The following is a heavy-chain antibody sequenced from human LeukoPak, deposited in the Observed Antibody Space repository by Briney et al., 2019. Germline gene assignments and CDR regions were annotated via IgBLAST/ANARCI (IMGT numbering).Heavy chain of an antibody. J-gene: IGHJ4*02. CDR2: INPTSTSI. Sequence: GGSLRLSCAASGFTFSDYSINWVRQAPGKGLEWVSSINPTSTSIYYADAVRGRFTISRDNAKNSVYLQMNSLRAEDTALYYCVRLRRNSDGSYYYYYYNFWGQGILVTVSS. CDR3: VRLRRNSDGSYYYYYYNF. V-gene: IGHV3-21*01. D-gene: IGHD3-10*01. CDR1: GFTFSDYS.